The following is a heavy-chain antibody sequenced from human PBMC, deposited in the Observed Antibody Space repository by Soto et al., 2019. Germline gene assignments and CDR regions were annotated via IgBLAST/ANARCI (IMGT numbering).Heavy chain of an antibody. CDR2: IHYNGNT. CDR1: GGSIGSGGYY. CDR3: AANHDDISGRTSLLFDS. Sequence: QVQLQESGPGLVKPSQTLSLTCTVSGGSIGSGGYYWDWIRQHPGKGPEWIGYIHYNGNTCYNPSFKSRLTISLDTSKNQFSLHLSSVTAADTALYYCAANHDDISGRTSLLFDSWGQGTLVTVSS. D-gene: IGHD3-22*01. V-gene: IGHV4-31*03. J-gene: IGHJ4*02.